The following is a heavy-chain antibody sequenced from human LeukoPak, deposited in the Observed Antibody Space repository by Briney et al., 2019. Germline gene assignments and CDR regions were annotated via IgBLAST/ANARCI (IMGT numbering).Heavy chain of an antibody. CDR2: IYPGYSDT. CDR3: ARSTVVTTSGAFDI. J-gene: IGHJ3*02. Sequence: IIYPGYSDTRYSPSFQGQVTISADKSISTAYLQWSSLKASDTAMYYCARSTVVTTSGAFDIWGQGTMVTVSS. V-gene: IGHV5-51*01. D-gene: IGHD4-23*01.